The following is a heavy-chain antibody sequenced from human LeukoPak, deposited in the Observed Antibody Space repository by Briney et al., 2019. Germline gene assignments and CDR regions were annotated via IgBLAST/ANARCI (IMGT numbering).Heavy chain of an antibody. V-gene: IGHV3-7*01. D-gene: IGHD6-19*01. CDR2: IREDGSEK. CDR1: GFTFNNYW. J-gene: IGHJ4*02. Sequence: GGSLRLSCSASGFTFNNYWMNWVRQAPGKGLEWVANIREDGSEKYYVDSVKGRFTISRDNAKNSLYLQMNSLRAEDTAVYYCARAPNSSGWYVDSYYFDYWGQGTLVTVSS. CDR3: ARAPNSSGWYVDSYYFDY.